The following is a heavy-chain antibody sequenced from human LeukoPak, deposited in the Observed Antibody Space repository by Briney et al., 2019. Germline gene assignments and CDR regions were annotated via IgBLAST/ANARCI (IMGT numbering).Heavy chain of an antibody. CDR1: GFTFSSYA. CDR3: AKSRPSSGSYYKDYYYYYGMDV. J-gene: IGHJ6*02. Sequence: GGSLRLSCAASGFTFSSYAMSWVRQAPGKGLEWVSAISGSGGSTYYADSVKGRFTISRDNSKNTLYLQMNSLRAEDTAEYYCAKSRPSSGSYYKDYYYYYGMDVWGQGTTVTVSS. D-gene: IGHD3-10*01. CDR2: ISGSGGST. V-gene: IGHV3-23*01.